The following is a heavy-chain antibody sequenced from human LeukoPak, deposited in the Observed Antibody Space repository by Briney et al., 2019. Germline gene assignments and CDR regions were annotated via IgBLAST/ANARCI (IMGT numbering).Heavy chain of an antibody. V-gene: IGHV3-7*05. D-gene: IGHD3-16*01. CDR1: GFTSSTYW. Sequence: GGSLRLSCAASGFTSSTYWMSWVRQAPGGGLEWVANIKQDGSAKYYVDSVKGRFTISRDNAKNSLYLQMNSLRAEDTAVYYCARGGTITWVEDYWGQGALVTVSS. CDR3: ARGGTITWVEDY. J-gene: IGHJ4*02. CDR2: IKQDGSAK.